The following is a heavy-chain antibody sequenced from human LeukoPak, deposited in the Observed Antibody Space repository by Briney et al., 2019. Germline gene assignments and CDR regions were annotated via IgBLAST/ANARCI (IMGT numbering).Heavy chain of an antibody. Sequence: GGSLRLSCVGSGFTFDTYAMSWVRQAPGKGLEWVSAISDSGGPTYYADSVKGRFTNSRDNSKNTLYLQMNSLRAEDTAVYYCANGPSIAVAGMWGHFDYWGQGTLVTVSS. J-gene: IGHJ4*02. D-gene: IGHD6-19*01. CDR1: GFTFDTYA. V-gene: IGHV3-23*01. CDR2: ISDSGGPT. CDR3: ANGPSIAVAGMWGHFDY.